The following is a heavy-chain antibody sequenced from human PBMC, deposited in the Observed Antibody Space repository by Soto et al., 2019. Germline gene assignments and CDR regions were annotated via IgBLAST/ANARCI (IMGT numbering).Heavy chain of an antibody. CDR1: GYTFTSYA. CDR2: INAGNGNT. Sequence: QVQLVQSGVEVKKPGASVKVSCKASGYTFTSYAMHWVRQAPGQRLEWMGWINAGNGNTKYSQKFQGRVTITRDTSASTAYMELSSLRSEDTAVYYCARDLLSIMITFGGVIGSPFDYWGQGTLVTVSS. CDR3: ARDLLSIMITFGGVIGSPFDY. D-gene: IGHD3-16*02. V-gene: IGHV1-3*01. J-gene: IGHJ4*02.